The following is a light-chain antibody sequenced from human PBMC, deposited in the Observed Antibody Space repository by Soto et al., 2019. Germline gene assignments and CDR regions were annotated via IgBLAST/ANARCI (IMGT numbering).Light chain of an antibody. Sequence: DVVMTQSPLSLPVTLGQPASISCRSSQSLAHSDGNTYLSWFQQRPGQSPRRLIYRVSNRDSGVPDRFSGSGSGTDFTLKISRVEAEDVGVYYCMQGTHWPPWTFGKGTKVEIK. CDR3: MQGTHWPPWT. CDR2: RVS. V-gene: IGKV2-30*02. J-gene: IGKJ1*01. CDR1: QSLAHSDGNTY.